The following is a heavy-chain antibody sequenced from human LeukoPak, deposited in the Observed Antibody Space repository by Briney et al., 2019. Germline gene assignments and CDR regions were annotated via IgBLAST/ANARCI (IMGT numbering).Heavy chain of an antibody. D-gene: IGHD1-26*01. Sequence: SGGSLRLSCAASGFTFSDYYMSWIRQAPGKGLEWVSYISSSGSTIYYADSVKGRITISRDNAKNSLYLQINSPRVEDTAVYYCASLAGGYFFDHWGQGTLVTVSS. CDR3: ASLAGGYFFDH. CDR2: ISSSGSTI. J-gene: IGHJ4*02. CDR1: GFTFSDYY. V-gene: IGHV3-11*04.